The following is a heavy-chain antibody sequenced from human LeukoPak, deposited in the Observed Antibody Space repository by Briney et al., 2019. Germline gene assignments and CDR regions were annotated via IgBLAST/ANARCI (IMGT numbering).Heavy chain of an antibody. J-gene: IGHJ4*02. CDR3: ARGLSGSYGNY. Sequence: SETLSLTCTVSGGSISSSSYYWGWIRQPPGKGLEWIGSIYYSGSTYYNPSLKSRVTISVDTSKNQFSLKLSSVTAADTAVYYCARGLSGSYGNYWGQGTLVTVSS. CDR1: GGSISSSSYY. CDR2: IYYSGST. V-gene: IGHV4-39*07. D-gene: IGHD1-26*01.